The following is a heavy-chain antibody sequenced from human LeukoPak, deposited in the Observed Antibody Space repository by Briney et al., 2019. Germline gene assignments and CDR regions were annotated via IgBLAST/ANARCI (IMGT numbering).Heavy chain of an antibody. V-gene: IGHV4-31*03. D-gene: IGHD3-9*01. Sequence: PSQTLSLTCTVSGPSISSGGYYWSWLRQHPGKGLEWIGYIYYSGSTYYNPSLKRRVNISVDTSKNQFSLKLSSVTAADTAVYYCARARYDILTGPTDFDYWGQGTLVTVSS. CDR3: ARARYDILTGPTDFDY. J-gene: IGHJ4*02. CDR1: GPSISSGGYY. CDR2: IYYSGST.